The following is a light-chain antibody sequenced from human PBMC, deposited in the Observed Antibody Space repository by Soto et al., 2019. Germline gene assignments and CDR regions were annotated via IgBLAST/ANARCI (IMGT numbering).Light chain of an antibody. CDR2: DVT. J-gene: IGLJ1*01. CDR3: SSYTTSNTRQIV. Sequence: QSVLTQPASVSGSPGQSITISCTGTSSDVGGYNYVSWYQHHPGKAPKLIIYDVTNRPSGVSNPFSGSKSGNTASLTISGLHPEDEADYYCSSYTTSNTRQIVFGTGTKVTVL. CDR1: SSDVGGYNY. V-gene: IGLV2-14*03.